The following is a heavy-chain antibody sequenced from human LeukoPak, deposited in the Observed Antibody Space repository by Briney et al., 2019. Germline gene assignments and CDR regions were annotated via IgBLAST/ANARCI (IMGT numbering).Heavy chain of an antibody. CDR1: GFTVSSNY. D-gene: IGHD3-22*01. J-gene: IGHJ5*02. CDR3: ARGHDSSGYYYDWFDP. V-gene: IGHV3-53*01. CDR2: IYSGGST. Sequence: GGSLRLSCVASGFTVSSNYMSWVRQAPGKGLEWVSVIYSGGSTYYADSVKGRFTISRDNSKNTLYLQMNSLRAEDTAVYYCARGHDSSGYYYDWFDPWGQGTLVTVSS.